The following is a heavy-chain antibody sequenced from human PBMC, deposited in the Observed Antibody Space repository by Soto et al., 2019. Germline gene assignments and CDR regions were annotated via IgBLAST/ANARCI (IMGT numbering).Heavy chain of an antibody. V-gene: IGHV4-39*01. CDR3: ARHYSSGSRNRFDP. D-gene: IGHD6-19*01. CDR2: IYYSGST. J-gene: IGHJ5*02. Sequence: SETLSLTCSVSGGSINSSGYFWGWVRQPPGKGLEWIGSIYYSGSTYYNPSLRSRVTISVDTSKNQFSLKLSSVTAADTAVFYCARHYSSGSRNRFDPWGQGTLVTVSS. CDR1: GGSINSSGYF.